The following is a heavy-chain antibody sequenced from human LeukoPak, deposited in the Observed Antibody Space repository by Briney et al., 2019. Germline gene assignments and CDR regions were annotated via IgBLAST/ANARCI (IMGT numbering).Heavy chain of an antibody. Sequence: PGGSLRLSCAASGFTFSDYGMHWVRQAPGKGLEWVAVMSYEGTNKYYADSVKGRFTISRDNSKNTLYLQMNSLRAEDTAVYYCAKDVERLDYFDYWGQGTLVTVSS. J-gene: IGHJ4*02. CDR2: MSYEGTNK. D-gene: IGHD3-9*01. CDR3: AKDVERLDYFDY. V-gene: IGHV3-30*18. CDR1: GFTFSDYG.